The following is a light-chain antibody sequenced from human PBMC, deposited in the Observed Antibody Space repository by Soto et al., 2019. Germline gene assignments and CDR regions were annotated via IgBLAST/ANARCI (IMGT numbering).Light chain of an antibody. CDR1: SSDVGGYNY. CDR3: SSYTSSSTLNV. CDR2: DVS. J-gene: IGLJ1*01. V-gene: IGLV2-14*01. Sequence: QSALTQPASVSGSPGQSITISCTGTSSDVGGYNYVSWYQQHPGKAPKLMIYDVSNRPSGVSKRFSGSNSGNTACLTTSGLQAEDGGESYCSSYTSSSTLNVFGTGTKLTVL.